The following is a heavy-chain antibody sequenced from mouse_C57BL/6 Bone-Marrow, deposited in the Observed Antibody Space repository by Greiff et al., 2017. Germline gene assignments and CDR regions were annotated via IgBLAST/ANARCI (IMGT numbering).Heavy chain of an antibody. Sequence: EVQLQQSGPELVKPGASVKISCKASGYTFTDYYMNWVKQSHGKSLEWIGDINPNNGGTSYNQKFKGKATLTVDKSSSTAYMELRSLTSEDSAVYYCAREKYYDGYYWFAYWGQGTLVTVSA. D-gene: IGHD2-3*01. V-gene: IGHV1-26*01. CDR3: AREKYYDGYYWFAY. CDR2: INPNNGGT. CDR1: GYTFTDYY. J-gene: IGHJ3*01.